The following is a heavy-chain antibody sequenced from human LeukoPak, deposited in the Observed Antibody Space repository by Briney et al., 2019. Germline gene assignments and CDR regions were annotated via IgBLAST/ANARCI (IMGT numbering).Heavy chain of an antibody. CDR3: AGHHYDSSGYFLHYYYYMDV. CDR2: IYYSGST. CDR1: GGSISSYY. D-gene: IGHD3-22*01. J-gene: IGHJ6*03. V-gene: IGHV4-59*01. Sequence: SETLSLTCTVSGGSISSYYWSWIRQPPGKGLEWIGYIYYSGSTNYNPSLKSRVTISVDTSKNQFSLKLSSVTAADTAVYYCAGHHYDSSGYFLHYYYYMDVWGKGTTVTVSS.